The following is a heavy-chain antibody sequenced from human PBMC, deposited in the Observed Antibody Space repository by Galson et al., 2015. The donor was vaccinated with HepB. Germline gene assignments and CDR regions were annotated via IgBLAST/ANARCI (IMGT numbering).Heavy chain of an antibody. CDR2: ITNNGGTK. D-gene: IGHD1-26*01. CDR3: VREQIGTCAFDI. CDR1: EFAFGAYT. J-gene: IGHJ3*02. V-gene: IGHV3-30-3*01. Sequence: SLRLSCAASEFAFGAYTMHWVRQAPGKGVEWVAAITNNGGTKFYADSVRGRVTISRDNSESTVSLQMNNLRVEDTALYYCVREQIGTCAFDIWGQGTMVTVS.